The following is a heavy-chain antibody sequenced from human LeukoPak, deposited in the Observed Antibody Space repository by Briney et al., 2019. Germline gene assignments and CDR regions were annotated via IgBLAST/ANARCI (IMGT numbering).Heavy chain of an antibody. CDR1: GYTFTSYG. CDR3: ARVGRYYYDSSGYYYVPNWFDS. J-gene: IGHJ5*01. D-gene: IGHD3-22*01. Sequence: ASVKVSCKASGYTFTSYGISWVRQAPGQGREWMGWISAYNGNTNYAQKLQGRVTMTTDTSTSTAYMELRSLRSDDTAVYYCARVGRYYYDSSGYYYVPNWFDSWGQGTLVTVSS. V-gene: IGHV1-18*01. CDR2: ISAYNGNT.